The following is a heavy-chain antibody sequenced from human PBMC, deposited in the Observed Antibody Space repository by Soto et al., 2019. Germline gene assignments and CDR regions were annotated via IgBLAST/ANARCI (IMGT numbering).Heavy chain of an antibody. V-gene: IGHV1-8*01. D-gene: IGHD2-15*01. J-gene: IGHJ4*02. Sequence: QVQLVQSGAEVKKPGASVKVSCKASGYTFTSYDINWVRQATGQGLEWMGWMNPNSGNTGYAQKFQGRVTMNRNTSLRTAYMERSSLRSEDTAAYYCARGRTYCSGGSCYPGAYWGQGTLVTVSS. CDR3: ARGRTYCSGGSCYPGAY. CDR1: GYTFTSYD. CDR2: MNPNSGNT.